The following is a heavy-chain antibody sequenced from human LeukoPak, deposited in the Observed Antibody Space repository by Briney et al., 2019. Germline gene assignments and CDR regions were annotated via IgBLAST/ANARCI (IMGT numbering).Heavy chain of an antibody. Sequence: SETLSLTCTVSGGSISSYYWSWIRQPPGKGLGWIGYIYYSGSTNYNPSLKSRVTISVDTSKNQFSLKLSSVTAADTAVYYCARVNHYSGRIYYFDYWGQGTLVTVSS. CDR3: ARVNHYSGRIYYFDY. CDR2: IYYSGST. V-gene: IGHV4-59*01. D-gene: IGHD3-10*02. CDR1: GGSISSYY. J-gene: IGHJ4*02.